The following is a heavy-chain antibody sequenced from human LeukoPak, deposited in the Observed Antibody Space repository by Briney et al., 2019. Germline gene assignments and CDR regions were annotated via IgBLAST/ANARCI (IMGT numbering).Heavy chain of an antibody. CDR2: TYYRSKWYN. CDR1: GDSVSSNSAA. V-gene: IGHV6-1*01. CDR3: ARHNYDILTGYDY. Sequence: SQTLSLTCAISGDSVSSNSAAWNWIRQSPSRGLEWLGRTYYRSKWYNDYAVSVKSRITINPDTSKNQFSLKLSSVTAADTAVYYCARHNYDILTGYDYWGQGTLVTVSS. J-gene: IGHJ4*02. D-gene: IGHD3-9*01.